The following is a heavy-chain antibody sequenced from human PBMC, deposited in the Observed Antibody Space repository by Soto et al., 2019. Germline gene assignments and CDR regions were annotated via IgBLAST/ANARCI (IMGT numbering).Heavy chain of an antibody. CDR3: ARGSGYCSGGSCLDAFDI. CDR2: IYYSGST. Sequence: KTSETLSLTCTVSGGSISSYYWSWIRQPPGKGLEWIGYIYYSGSTNYNPSLKSRVTISVDTSKNQFSLKLSSVTAADTAVYYCARGSGYCSGGSCLDAFDIWGQGTMVTVSS. V-gene: IGHV4-59*01. D-gene: IGHD2-15*01. CDR1: GGSISSYY. J-gene: IGHJ3*02.